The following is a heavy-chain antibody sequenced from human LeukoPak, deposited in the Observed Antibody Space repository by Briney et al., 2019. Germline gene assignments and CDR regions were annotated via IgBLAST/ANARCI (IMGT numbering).Heavy chain of an antibody. CDR1: GGSISNYL. CDR3: ARGQYSGSCFDN. V-gene: IGHV4-59*01. J-gene: IGHJ4*02. CDR2: IYYSGCT. D-gene: IGHD1-26*01. Sequence: PETLSLTCTVSGGSISNYLWSWIRQPPGKGLEWIGYIYYSGCTNYNPSLKSRVTILVDTSKNQFSLKVSSVTAADTAVYYCARGQYSGSCFDNWGQGSLVTGSS.